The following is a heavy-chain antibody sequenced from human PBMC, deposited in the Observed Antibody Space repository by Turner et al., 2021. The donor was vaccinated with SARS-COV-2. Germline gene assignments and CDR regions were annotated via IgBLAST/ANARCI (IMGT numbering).Heavy chain of an antibody. V-gene: IGHV4-59*12. CDR3: ARFKLWSGFNWFDP. J-gene: IGHJ5*02. CDR2: IESSGYP. Sequence: QVQLQESGPGLVKPSETLCLPCSVSGASMTSYKWTWSWFRQPPGKGLKWLGYIESSGYPHYNSYLKSRVTIVVDTTKNQFSLMLTSVTSADTAVYYCARFKLWSGFNWFDPWGQGTLVTVSS. CDR1: GASMTSYKWT. D-gene: IGHD3-3*01.